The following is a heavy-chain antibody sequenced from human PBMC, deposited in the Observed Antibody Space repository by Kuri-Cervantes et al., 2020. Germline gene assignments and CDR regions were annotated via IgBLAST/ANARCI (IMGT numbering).Heavy chain of an antibody. D-gene: IGHD1/OR15-1a*01. Sequence: ASVKVSCKASGYTFTGYYMHWVRQAPGQGLEWMGWINPNSGGTNYAQKFQGWVTITRDTSASTAYMELSSLRSEDTAVYYCAISGYEQNYYYYYMDVWGKGTTVTVSS. J-gene: IGHJ6*03. CDR1: GYTFTGYY. CDR2: INPNSGGT. V-gene: IGHV1-2*04. CDR3: AISGYEQNYYYYYMDV.